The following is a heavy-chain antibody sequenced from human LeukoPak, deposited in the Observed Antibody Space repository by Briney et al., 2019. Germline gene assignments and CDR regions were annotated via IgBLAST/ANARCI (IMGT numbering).Heavy chain of an antibody. V-gene: IGHV3-20*04. CDR2: INWNGGSI. CDR3: ASGGIYYGAAFEF. CDR1: GFTFSSYW. D-gene: IGHD1-26*01. Sequence: GGSLRLSCAASGFTFSSYWMSWVRQAPGKGLEWVSGINWNGGSIGYADSVKGRFTISRDNAKNSLYLQMNSLRAEDTAFYYCASGGIYYGAAFEFWGQGTLVTVSS. J-gene: IGHJ4*02.